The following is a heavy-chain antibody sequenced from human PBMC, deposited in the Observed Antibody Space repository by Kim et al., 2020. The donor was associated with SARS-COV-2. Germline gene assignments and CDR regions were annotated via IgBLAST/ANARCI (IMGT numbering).Heavy chain of an antibody. J-gene: IGHJ6*02. CDR2: NE. V-gene: IGHV3-30*03. Sequence: NEYYADSVKGRFTISRDNFKNPLYLQMNVLRAEDTALYYCAREGDTSGLDVWGQGTTVTVSS. D-gene: IGHD1-26*01. CDR3: AREGDTSGLDV.